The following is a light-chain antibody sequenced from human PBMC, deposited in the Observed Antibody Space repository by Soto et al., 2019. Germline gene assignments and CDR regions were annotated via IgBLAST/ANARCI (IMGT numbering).Light chain of an antibody. CDR2: DVT. V-gene: IGLV2-11*01. CDR3: SSYAGSYTWI. J-gene: IGLJ1*01. CDR1: SRDVAVYSC. Sequence: QSVLTQPRSVSGFPGQSVTVSCTGTSRDVAVYSCVSWFQQHPGKAPQLLIYDVTKRPSGVPDRFSGSKSGNTAALTISGLQAEDEAEYFCSSYAGSYTWIFGSGTKVTVL.